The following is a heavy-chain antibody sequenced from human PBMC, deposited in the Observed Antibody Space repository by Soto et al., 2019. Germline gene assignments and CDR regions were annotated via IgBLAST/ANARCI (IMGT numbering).Heavy chain of an antibody. D-gene: IGHD2-2*01. CDR1: GGTFSNYA. J-gene: IGHJ4*02. Sequence: QVQLVQSGAEVKKPGSSVKVSCKAPGGTFSNYAISWVRQAPGQGLEWMGRIIPLLGITNYAQKCQGRVTITADIFTDTSYMELSSLRSEHTAVYYCASLPRGYCTTSSCFGYFAYWGQGTQVTVSS. CDR3: ASLPRGYCTTSSCFGYFAY. CDR2: IIPLLGIT. V-gene: IGHV1-69*02.